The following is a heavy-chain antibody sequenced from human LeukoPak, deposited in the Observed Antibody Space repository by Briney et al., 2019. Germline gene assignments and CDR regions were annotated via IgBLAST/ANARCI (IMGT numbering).Heavy chain of an antibody. D-gene: IGHD4-11*01. Sequence: GGSLRLSCAASGFKFSSYSMKWVRQAPGKGLEWVSFISSSSSYIYYADSVKGRFTISRDNAKNSLYLQMNSLRAEDTAVYYCARAHYSNYGEYYFDYWGQGTLVTVSS. CDR1: GFKFSSYS. CDR3: ARAHYSNYGEYYFDY. CDR2: ISSSSSYI. V-gene: IGHV3-21*01. J-gene: IGHJ4*02.